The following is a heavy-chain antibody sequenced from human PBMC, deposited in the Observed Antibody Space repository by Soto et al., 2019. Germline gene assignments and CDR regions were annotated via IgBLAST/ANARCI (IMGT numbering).Heavy chain of an antibody. CDR3: AIWSGYYSLYGWFEP. CDR2: IYYSGST. V-gene: IGHV4-59*08. Sequence: SETLSLTCTVSGGSISSYYWSWIRQPPGKGLEWIGYIYYSGSTNYNPSLKSRVTISVDTSKNQFSLKLSSVTAADTAVYYCAIWSGYYSLYGWFEPWGQGTLVTVSS. J-gene: IGHJ5*02. D-gene: IGHD3-3*01. CDR1: GGSISSYY.